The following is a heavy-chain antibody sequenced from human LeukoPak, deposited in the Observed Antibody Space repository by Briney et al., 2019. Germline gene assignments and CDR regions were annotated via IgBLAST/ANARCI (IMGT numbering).Heavy chain of an antibody. V-gene: IGHV3-21*01. J-gene: IGHJ4*02. CDR1: GFTFSSYT. CDR3: ARALTTLTYEGY. Sequence: GGSLRLSCAASGFTFSSYTMHWIRQAPGKGLEWVSSISGSNSYIFYADSVKGRFTVSRDNAKDSLYLQMNSLRAEDTAVYYCARALTTLTYEGYWGQGTLVTVSS. D-gene: IGHD1-1*01. CDR2: ISGSNSYI.